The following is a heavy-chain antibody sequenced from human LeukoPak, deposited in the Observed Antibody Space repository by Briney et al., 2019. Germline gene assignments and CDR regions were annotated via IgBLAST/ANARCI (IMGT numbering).Heavy chain of an antibody. CDR2: IYYSGST. V-gene: IGHV4-31*11. Sequence: SETLSLTCAVYGGSFSGYYWSWIRQHPGKGLEWIGYIYYSGSTYYNPSLKSRVTISVDTSKNQFSLKLSSVTAADTAVYYCARDTASSGFDYWGQGTLVTVSS. D-gene: IGHD5-18*01. J-gene: IGHJ4*02. CDR1: GGSFSGYY. CDR3: ARDTASSGFDY.